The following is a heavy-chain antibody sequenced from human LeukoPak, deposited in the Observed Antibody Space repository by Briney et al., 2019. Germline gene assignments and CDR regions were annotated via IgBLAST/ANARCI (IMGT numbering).Heavy chain of an antibody. J-gene: IGHJ4*02. Sequence: SVKVSCKFSGYTLTELSMHWVRQAPAKGLEWMGGFDPEDGETIYAQKFQGRVTMTEDTSTDTAYMELSSLRSEDTAVYYCATTSSYSSGYYDYWGQGTLVTVSS. V-gene: IGHV1-24*01. CDR1: GYTLTELS. CDR3: ATTSSYSSGYYDY. CDR2: FDPEDGET. D-gene: IGHD3-22*01.